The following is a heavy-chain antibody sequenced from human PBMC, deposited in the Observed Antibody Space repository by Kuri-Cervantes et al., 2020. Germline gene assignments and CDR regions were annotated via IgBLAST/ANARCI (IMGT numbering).Heavy chain of an antibody. D-gene: IGHD1-26*01. CDR3: AKNRGEHPDAFDI. J-gene: IGHJ3*02. Sequence: LSLTCAASGFTFSSYAMSWVRQAPGKGLEWISTINSGGSTFYADSVKGRFTISRDNAKNSLYLQMNSLRAEDTALYYCAKNRGEHPDAFDIWGQGTKVTVSS. V-gene: IGHV3-23*01. CDR1: GFTFSSYA. CDR2: INSGGST.